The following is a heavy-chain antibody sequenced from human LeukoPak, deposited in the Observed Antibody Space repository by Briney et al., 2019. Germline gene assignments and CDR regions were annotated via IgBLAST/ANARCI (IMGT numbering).Heavy chain of an antibody. Sequence: SVKVSCKASGYTFTSYGISWVRQAPGQGLEWMGGIIPIFGTANYAQKFQGRVTITADKSTSTAYMELSSLRSEDTAVYYCARELAVGTFDIWGQGTMVTVSS. CDR2: IIPIFGTA. V-gene: IGHV1-69*06. J-gene: IGHJ3*02. CDR3: ARELAVGTFDI. D-gene: IGHD1-26*01. CDR1: GYTFTSYG.